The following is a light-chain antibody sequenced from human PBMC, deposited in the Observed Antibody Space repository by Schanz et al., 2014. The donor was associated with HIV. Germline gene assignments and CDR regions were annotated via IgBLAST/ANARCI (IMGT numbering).Light chain of an antibody. J-gene: IGLJ1*01. CDR1: SSDVGSYNL. Sequence: QSVLTQPASVSGSPGQSITISCTGTSSDVGSYNLLSWYQQHPGKAPKLMIYEVSKRPSGVSNRFSGSKSGNTASLTISGLQAEDEADYYCCSYAGSSTAPYVFGTGTKLTVL. CDR3: CSYAGSSTAPYV. CDR2: EVS. V-gene: IGLV2-23*02.